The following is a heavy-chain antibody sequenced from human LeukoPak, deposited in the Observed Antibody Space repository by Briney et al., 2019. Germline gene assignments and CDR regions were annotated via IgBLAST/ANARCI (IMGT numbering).Heavy chain of an antibody. CDR3: AREKEDAFDI. V-gene: IGHV4-59*01. CDR1: GGSISSYY. CDR2: IYYSGST. J-gene: IGHJ3*02. Sequence: SETLSLTCTVSGGSISSYYWSWIRQPPGKGLEWIGYIYYSGSTNYNPSLKSRVTISVDTSKNQFSLKLSSVIAADTAVYYCAREKEDAFDIWGQGTMVTVSS.